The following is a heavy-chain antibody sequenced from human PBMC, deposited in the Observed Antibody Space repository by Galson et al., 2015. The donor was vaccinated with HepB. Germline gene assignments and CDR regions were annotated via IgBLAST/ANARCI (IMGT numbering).Heavy chain of an antibody. V-gene: IGHV3-11*06. J-gene: IGHJ4*02. Sequence: RLSCAASGFTFTDHYMSWFRQAPGKGLECLSYISSTSSDTNYADFVKGRFTISRDNAKKSLYLQMNDLRVEDTAVYYCTRDTRVPNHWGQGTLVTVSS. D-gene: IGHD2-15*01. CDR3: TRDTRVPNH. CDR2: ISSTSSDT. CDR1: GFTFTDHY.